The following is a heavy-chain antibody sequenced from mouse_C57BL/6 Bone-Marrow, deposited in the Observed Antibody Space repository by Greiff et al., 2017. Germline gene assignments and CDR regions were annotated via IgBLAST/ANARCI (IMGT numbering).Heavy chain of an antibody. Sequence: DVKLVESEGGLVQPGSSMKLSCTASGFTFSDYYMAWVRQVPEKGLEWVANINYDGSSTYYLDSLKSRFIISRDNAKNILYLQMSSLKSEDTATYYCARDVDLVSPWYFDVWGTGTTVTVSS. CDR1: GFTFSDYY. CDR2: INYDGSST. J-gene: IGHJ1*03. CDR3: ARDVDLVSPWYFDV. V-gene: IGHV5-16*01.